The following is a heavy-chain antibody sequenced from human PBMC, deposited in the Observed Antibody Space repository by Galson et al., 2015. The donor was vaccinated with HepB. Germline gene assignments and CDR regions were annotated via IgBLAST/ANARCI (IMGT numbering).Heavy chain of an antibody. CDR2: INAGNGNT. V-gene: IGHV1-3*01. Sequence: SVKVSCKASGYTFTSYAMHWVRQAPGQRLEWMGWINAGNGNTKYSQKFQGRVTITRDTSASTDYMELSSLRSEDTAVYYCARGAVAGTDGDYWGQGTLVTVSS. D-gene: IGHD6-19*01. CDR1: GYTFTSYA. CDR3: ARGAVAGTDGDY. J-gene: IGHJ4*02.